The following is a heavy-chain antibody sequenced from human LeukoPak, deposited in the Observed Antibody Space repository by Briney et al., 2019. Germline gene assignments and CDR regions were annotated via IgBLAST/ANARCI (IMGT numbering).Heavy chain of an antibody. V-gene: IGHV3-23*01. J-gene: IGHJ4*02. CDR2: ISGSGGST. CDR1: GFTFSSYA. Sequence: PGGSLRLSCAASGFTFSSYAMSWVRQAPGKGLEWVSAISGSGGSTYYADSVKGRFTISRDNSKNTLYLQMNSLRAEDTAVYYCAKVGGDYYDSSGYYGYWGQGTLVTVSS. CDR3: AKVGGDYYDSSGYYGY. D-gene: IGHD3-22*01.